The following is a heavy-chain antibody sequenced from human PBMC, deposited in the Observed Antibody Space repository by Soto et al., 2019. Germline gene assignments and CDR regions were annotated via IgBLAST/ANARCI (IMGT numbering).Heavy chain of an antibody. V-gene: IGHV4-61*01. J-gene: IGHJ6*02. D-gene: IGHD1-26*01. Sequence: QVRLQESGPGLVKPSETLSLSCLVSGDSVGNGPYYWSWIRQSPGEGLDWIAYIYYSGSTNVNPSLESRVNISIDVSKNQFFLELRSVTPADAAVYFCARVGSSCHSGGCYYYYGLGVWGQGTTVAISS. CDR1: GDSVGNGPYY. CDR2: IYYSGST. CDR3: ARVGSSCHSGGCYYYYGLGV.